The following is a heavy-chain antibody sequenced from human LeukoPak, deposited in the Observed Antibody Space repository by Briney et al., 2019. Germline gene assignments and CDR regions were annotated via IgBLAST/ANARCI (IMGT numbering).Heavy chain of an antibody. J-gene: IGHJ4*02. CDR3: SREEGYCSSTSCSAPFDY. CDR2: INPNSGDT. D-gene: IGHD2-2*01. Sequence: ASVKVSCKASGYTFTGYYMHWVRQAPGQGLEWMGWINPNSGDTNYAQKFQGRVTMTRDTSISTAYMELTRLRSDDQAMYYWSREEGYCSSTSCSAPFDYWGQGTLVTVSS. CDR1: GYTFTGYY. V-gene: IGHV1-2*02.